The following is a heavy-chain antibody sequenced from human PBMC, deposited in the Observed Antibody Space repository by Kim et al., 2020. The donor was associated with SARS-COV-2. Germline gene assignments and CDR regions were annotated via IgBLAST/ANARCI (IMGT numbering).Heavy chain of an antibody. V-gene: IGHV6-1*01. CDR1: GDSVSSNSAA. CDR2: TYYRSKWYN. Sequence: SQTLSLTCAISGDSVSSNSAAWNWIRQSPSRGLEWLGRTYYRSKWYNDYAVSVKSRITINPDTSKNQFSLQLNSVTPEDTAVYYCARDLRVGSGWGYYYGMDVWGQGTTVTVSS. CDR3: ARDLRVGSGWGYYYGMDV. J-gene: IGHJ6*02. D-gene: IGHD6-19*01.